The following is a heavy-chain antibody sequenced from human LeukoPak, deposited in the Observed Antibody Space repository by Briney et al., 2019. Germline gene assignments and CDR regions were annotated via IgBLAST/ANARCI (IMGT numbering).Heavy chain of an antibody. J-gene: IGHJ3*02. CDR1: GFTFTSSA. V-gene: IGHV1-58*02. D-gene: IGHD3-10*01. CDR3: ARESLLWFGDSGAFDI. CDR2: IVVGSGNT. Sequence: ASVKVSCKASGFTFTSSAMQWVRQARGQRLEWIGWIVVGSGNTNYAQKFQERVTITRDMSTSTAYMELSSLRSEDTAVYYCARESLLWFGDSGAFDIWGQGTMVTVSS.